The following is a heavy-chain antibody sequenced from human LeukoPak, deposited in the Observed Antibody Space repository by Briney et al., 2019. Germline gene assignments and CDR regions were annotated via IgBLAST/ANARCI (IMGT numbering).Heavy chain of an antibody. CDR1: GYTFTGYY. CDR2: INPNSGGT. Sequence: ASVKVSCEASGYTFTGYYMHWVRQAPGQGLEWMGWINPNSGGTNYAQKFQGRVTMTRDTSISTAYMELSRLRSDDTAVYYCARDLEDIVVVVAATGFDYWGQGTLVTVSS. CDR3: ARDLEDIVVVVAATGFDY. J-gene: IGHJ4*02. D-gene: IGHD2-15*01. V-gene: IGHV1-2*02.